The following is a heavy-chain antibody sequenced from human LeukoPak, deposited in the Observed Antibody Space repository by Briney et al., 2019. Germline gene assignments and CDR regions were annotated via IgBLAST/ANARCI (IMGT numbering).Heavy chain of an antibody. CDR1: GFTFSSYA. D-gene: IGHD3-16*01. Sequence: GGSLRLSCAASGFTFSSYAMHWVRQAPGKGLEWVAVISYDGSNKYYADSVKGRFTISRDNSKNTLYLQMNSLRAEDTAVYYCSGGDYWGQGTLVTVSS. V-gene: IGHV3-30-3*01. J-gene: IGHJ4*02. CDR3: SGGDY. CDR2: ISYDGSNK.